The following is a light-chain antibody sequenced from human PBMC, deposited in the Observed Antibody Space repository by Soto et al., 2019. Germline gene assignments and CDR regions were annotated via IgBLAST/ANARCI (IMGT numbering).Light chain of an antibody. CDR1: QSISSY. V-gene: IGKV1-39*01. J-gene: IGKJ1*01. Sequence: VGRVTITCRASQSISSYLNWYQQKPGKAPKLLIYAASSLQSGVPSRFSGSGSGTDFTLTISSLQPEDFATYYCQQSYSTTRTFGQGTKVDIX. CDR3: QQSYSTTRT. CDR2: AAS.